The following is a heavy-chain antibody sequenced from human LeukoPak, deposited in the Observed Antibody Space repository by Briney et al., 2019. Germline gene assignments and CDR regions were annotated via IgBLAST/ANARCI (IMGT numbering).Heavy chain of an antibody. J-gene: IGHJ5*02. D-gene: IGHD3-9*01. CDR2: ISGSGGST. CDR1: GFTFSSYG. Sequence: LPGGSLRLSCAASGFTFSSYGMSWVRQAPGKGLEWVSAISGSGGSTYYADSVKGRFTISRDNSKNTLYLQMNSLRAEDTAVYYCAKDHSYLTARWFDPWGQGTLVTVSS. V-gene: IGHV3-23*01. CDR3: AKDHSYLTARWFDP.